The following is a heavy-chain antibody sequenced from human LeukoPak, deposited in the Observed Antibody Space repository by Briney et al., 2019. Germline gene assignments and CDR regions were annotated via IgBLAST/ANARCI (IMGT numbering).Heavy chain of an antibody. CDR1: GYTFTSYD. CDR3: AREGDYGDYPVDY. CDR2: INPNSGGT. D-gene: IGHD4-17*01. J-gene: IGHJ4*02. Sequence: ASVKVSCKASGYTFTSYDINWVRQAPGQGLEWMGRINPNSGGTNYAQKFQGRVTMTRDTSISTAYMELSRLRSDDTAVYYCAREGDYGDYPVDYWGQGTLVTVSS. V-gene: IGHV1-2*06.